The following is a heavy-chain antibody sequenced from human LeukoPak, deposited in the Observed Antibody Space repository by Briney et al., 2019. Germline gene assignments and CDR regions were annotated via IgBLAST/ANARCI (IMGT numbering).Heavy chain of an antibody. V-gene: IGHV4-4*02. D-gene: IGHD3-22*01. CDR2: IYHSGST. CDR1: GGSISSSNW. CDR3: ARAQSVDPMIEVDDKWFDP. J-gene: IGHJ5*02. Sequence: SETLSLTCAVSGGSISSSNWWSWVRQPPGKGLEWIGEIYHSGSTNYNPSLKSRVTISVDRSKNQFSLKLTSVTAADTAVYYCARAQSVDPMIEVDDKWFDPWGQGTLVTVSS.